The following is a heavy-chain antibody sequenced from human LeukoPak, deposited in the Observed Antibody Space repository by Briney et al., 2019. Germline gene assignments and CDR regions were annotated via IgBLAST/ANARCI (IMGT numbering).Heavy chain of an antibody. CDR3: ARDSPWIQPRSGSY. D-gene: IGHD5-18*01. CDR1: GGSISSGGYY. V-gene: IGHV4-31*03. CDR2: IYYSGST. Sequence: SETLSLTCTVSGGSISSGGYYWSWIRQHPGKGLEWIGYIYYSGSTYYNPSLKSRVTISVDTPKNQYSLKLSSVTAADTAVYYCARDSPWIQPRSGSYWGQGTLVTVSS. J-gene: IGHJ4*02.